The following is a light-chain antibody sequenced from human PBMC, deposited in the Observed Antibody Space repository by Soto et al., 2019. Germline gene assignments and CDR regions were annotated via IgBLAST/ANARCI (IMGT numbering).Light chain of an antibody. V-gene: IGLV1-44*01. Sequence: QSVLTLPPSASGTPGQRVTISCSGSSSNIGSSNVNWYQQLPGTAPKLLIYTNNQRPPGVPDRFSGSKFGTSASLAISGLQYEDEADYYCAAWDDSMNGRVFGTWPKVTVL. CDR1: SSNIGSSN. CDR3: AAWDDSMNGRV. J-gene: IGLJ1*01. CDR2: TNN.